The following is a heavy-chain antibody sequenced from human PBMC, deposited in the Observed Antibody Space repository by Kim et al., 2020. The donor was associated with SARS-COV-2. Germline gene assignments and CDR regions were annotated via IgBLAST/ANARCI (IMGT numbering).Heavy chain of an antibody. CDR3: ARVLAAAVAFDI. V-gene: IGHV3-48*02. Sequence: GGSLRLSCAASGFTFSSYSMNWVRQAPGKGLEWVSYISSSSSTIYYANPVKGRFTISRDNAKNSQYLQMNSLRDEDTAVYYCARVLAAAVAFDICGQGT. CDR2: ISSSSSTI. D-gene: IGHD6-13*01. CDR1: GFTFSSYS. J-gene: IGHJ3*02.